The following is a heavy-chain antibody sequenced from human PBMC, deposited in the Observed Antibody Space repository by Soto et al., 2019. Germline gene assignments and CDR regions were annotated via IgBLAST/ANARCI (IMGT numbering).Heavy chain of an antibody. CDR1: GYTFTRSG. Sequence: QVQLVQSGAEVKKPGASVKVFCKASGYTFTRSGISWVRQAPGQGLEWMGWINGYNGNTNYAQKFQGRITMTTDTPTSTAYMELRSLRSDDTAVYYCARMGDVPYYYYGMDVWGQGTTVIVSS. V-gene: IGHV1-18*01. CDR3: ARMGDVPYYYYGMDV. D-gene: IGHD3-16*01. J-gene: IGHJ6*02. CDR2: INGYNGNT.